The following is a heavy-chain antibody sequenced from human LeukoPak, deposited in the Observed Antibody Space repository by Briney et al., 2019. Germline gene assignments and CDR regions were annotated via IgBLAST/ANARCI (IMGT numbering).Heavy chain of an antibody. CDR2: IYYSGST. CDR1: GGSISSSSYF. J-gene: IGHJ4*02. CDR3: ARHLTPRGYYDSSGYAYFDY. D-gene: IGHD3-22*01. V-gene: IGHV4-39*01. Sequence: SETLSLTCTVSGGSISSSSYFWGWIRQPPGKGLELIGSIYYSGSTYYNPSLKTRVTISLDTSKNQFSLKLSSVTAADTAVYYCARHLTPRGYYDSSGYAYFDYWGQGTLVTVSS.